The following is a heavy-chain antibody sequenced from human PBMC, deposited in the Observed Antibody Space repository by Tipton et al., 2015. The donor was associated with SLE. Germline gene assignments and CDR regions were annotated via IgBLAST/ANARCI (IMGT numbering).Heavy chain of an antibody. Sequence: SLRLSCAASGLTFSSYGMHWVRQAPGKGLEWVAFIRYDGSNKYYADSVKGRFTISRDNSKNTLYLQMNSLRAEDTAVYYCAKNHEWGGYAAHPWGQGTLVTVSS. CDR1: GLTFSSYG. J-gene: IGHJ5*02. CDR3: AKNHEWGGYAAHP. V-gene: IGHV3-30*02. CDR2: IRYDGSNK. D-gene: IGHD3-16*01.